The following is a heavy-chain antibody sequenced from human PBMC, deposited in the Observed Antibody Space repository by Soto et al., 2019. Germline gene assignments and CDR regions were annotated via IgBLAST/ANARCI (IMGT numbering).Heavy chain of an antibody. CDR2: INHCGSA. D-gene: IGHD3-10*01. CDR1: GGSFNGYY. J-gene: IGHJ4*02. Sequence: QVQLQQWGAGLLKPSETLSLTCAVYGGSFNGYYWSWIRQPPGKGLEWIGEINHCGSANYNPTFNSRVSSSVDTSKNQLSLQLSSVTAADTAVYYCAKGPQGGYYDSGTFYSSVYWGQGTLVTVSS. CDR3: AKGPQGGYYDSGTFYSSVY. V-gene: IGHV4-34*01.